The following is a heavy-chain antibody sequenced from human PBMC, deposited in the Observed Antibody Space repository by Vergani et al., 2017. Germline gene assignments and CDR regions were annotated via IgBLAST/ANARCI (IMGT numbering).Heavy chain of an antibody. CDR2: IYPGDSDT. J-gene: IGHJ3*02. Sequence: EVQLVQSGAEVKKPGESLKISCKGSGYSFTSYWIGWVRQMPGKGLEWMGIIYPGDSDTRYSPSFHGQVTISADKSISTAYLQWSSLKASDTAMYYCARRGGYYYGSGSYPYDAFDIWGQGTMVTVSS. CDR1: GYSFTSYW. V-gene: IGHV5-51*01. D-gene: IGHD3-10*01. CDR3: ARRGGYYYGSGSYPYDAFDI.